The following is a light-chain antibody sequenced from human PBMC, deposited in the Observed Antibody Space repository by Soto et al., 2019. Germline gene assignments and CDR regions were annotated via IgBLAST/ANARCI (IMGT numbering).Light chain of an antibody. Sequence: QSALTQPASVSGSPGQSITISCTGTSSDVGGYNYVSWYQQYPGKAPKLMIFEVSNRPSGVSNRFSGSKSGSTASLTISGLRAEDEADYYCSSYAGSNTPLYVFGTGTKVTVL. V-gene: IGLV2-14*01. CDR1: SSDVGGYNY. J-gene: IGLJ1*01. CDR2: EVS. CDR3: SSYAGSNTPLYV.